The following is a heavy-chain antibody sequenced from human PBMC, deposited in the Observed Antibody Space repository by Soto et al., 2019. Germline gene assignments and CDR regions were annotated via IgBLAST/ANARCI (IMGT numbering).Heavy chain of an antibody. J-gene: IGHJ4*02. CDR1: GGSISSGDYY. D-gene: IGHD3-10*01. CDR2: IYYSGST. Sequence: QVQLQESGPGLVKPSQTLSLTCTVSGGSISSGDYYWSWIRQPQGQGLAWIGSIYYSGSTYYNPYLKCRVTISVDTSENQFSLKLSSVTAADTAVYYCARVRRITMVRGVPDYWGQGTLVTVSS. CDR3: ARVRRITMVRGVPDY. V-gene: IGHV4-30-4*01.